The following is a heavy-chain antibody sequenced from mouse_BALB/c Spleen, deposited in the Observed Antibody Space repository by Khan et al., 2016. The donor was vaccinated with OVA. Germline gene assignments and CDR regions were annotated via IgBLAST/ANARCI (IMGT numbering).Heavy chain of an antibody. CDR2: IFPGSGTT. Sequence: QVRLQQSGPELVKPGASLKVSCKASGYTFTDYIIGWVKQSTRQGLEWIGDIFPGSGTTYYNEKFKDKATLTADNSSNKAYMQLSSLTSEDSAVYFCARGGYSVFAYWGQGTLVTVSA. CDR3: ARGGYSVFAY. V-gene: IGHV1-77*01. D-gene: IGHD1-1*02. CDR1: GYTFTDYI. J-gene: IGHJ3*01.